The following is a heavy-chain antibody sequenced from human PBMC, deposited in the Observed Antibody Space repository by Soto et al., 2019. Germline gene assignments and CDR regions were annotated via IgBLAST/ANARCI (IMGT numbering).Heavy chain of an antibody. CDR3: AHRVLRTVFGLVTTTAIYFDF. Sequence: QITLNESGPTQVNPRQTLTLTCTFSGFSLTTSGVGVGWIRQSPGKAPEQLALIYWDDDKRYSPSLKSRLTITKDTSKNQVVLTMADLDPADTATYYCAHRVLRTVFGLVTTTAIYFDFWGQGTPVAVSS. D-gene: IGHD3-3*01. J-gene: IGHJ4*02. V-gene: IGHV2-5*02. CDR2: IYWDDDK. CDR1: GFSLTTSGVG.